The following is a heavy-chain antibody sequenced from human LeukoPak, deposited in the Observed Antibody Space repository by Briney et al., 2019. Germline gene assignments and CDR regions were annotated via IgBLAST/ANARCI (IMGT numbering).Heavy chain of an antibody. CDR3: AKREALGGSGSYFFDY. Sequence: SETLSLTCTVSGGSISSYYWSWIRQPPGKGLEWIGYIYYSGSTNYNPSLKSRVTISVDTSKNQFSLKLSSVTAADTAVYYCAKREALGGSGSYFFDYWGQGTLVTVSS. CDR1: GGSISSYY. D-gene: IGHD3-10*01. V-gene: IGHV4-59*01. CDR2: IYYSGST. J-gene: IGHJ4*02.